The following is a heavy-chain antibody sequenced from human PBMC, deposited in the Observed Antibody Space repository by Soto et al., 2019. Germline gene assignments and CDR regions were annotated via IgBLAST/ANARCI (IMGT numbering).Heavy chain of an antibody. CDR2: IYYSGIT. Sequence: QLQLQESGPGLVKPSETLSLTCTVSGVSISNSSYYWGWIRRPPGKGLEWIGTIYYSGITYYNPSLKSRVTISVDTSKNQFSLKRTSVTAADTAVYYCARHGSNWGQGTLVTVSS. CDR1: GVSISNSSYY. J-gene: IGHJ4*02. CDR3: ARHGSN. V-gene: IGHV4-39*01.